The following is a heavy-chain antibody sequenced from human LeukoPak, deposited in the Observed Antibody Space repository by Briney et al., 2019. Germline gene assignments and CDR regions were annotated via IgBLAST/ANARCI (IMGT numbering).Heavy chain of an antibody. J-gene: IGHJ4*02. D-gene: IGHD3-10*01. V-gene: IGHV5-51*01. CDR2: IYPGDSDT. CDR1: GYSFTSYW. Sequence: AGSLKISCKGSGYSFTSYWIGWVRQMPGKGLEWMGIIYPGDSDTRYSPSFQGQVTISADKSISTAYLQWGSLKASDTAMYYCARPHMVRGPGAVDYWGQGTLVTVSS. CDR3: ARPHMVRGPGAVDY.